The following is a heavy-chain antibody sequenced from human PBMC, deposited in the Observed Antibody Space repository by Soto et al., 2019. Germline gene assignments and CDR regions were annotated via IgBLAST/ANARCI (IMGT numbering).Heavy chain of an antibody. CDR2: IIPILGIA. Sequence: QVQLVQSGAEVKKPGSSVKVSCKASGGTFSSYTISWVRQAPGQGLEWMGRIIPILGIANYAQKFQGRVTSTADKSTSTAYMELSSLRSEDTAVYYCARWSSGYYAFDIWGQGTMVTVSS. J-gene: IGHJ3*02. D-gene: IGHD3-22*01. CDR3: ARWSSGYYAFDI. CDR1: GGTFSSYT. V-gene: IGHV1-69*02.